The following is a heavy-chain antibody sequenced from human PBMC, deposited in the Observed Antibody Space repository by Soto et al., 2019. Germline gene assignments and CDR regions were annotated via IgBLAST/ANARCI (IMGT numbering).Heavy chain of an antibody. V-gene: IGHV1-46*01. J-gene: IGHJ6*02. CDR3: ARGKGMEENYYYYGMDI. D-gene: IGHD1-1*01. CDR1: GYTFTSYY. Sequence: GASVKVSCKASGYTFTSYYMHWVRQAPGQGLEWMGIINPSGGSTSYAQKFQGRVTMTRDTSTSTVYMDLTSLRSEDTAVYYCARGKGMEENYYYYGMDIWGQGTTVTVSS. CDR2: INPSGGST.